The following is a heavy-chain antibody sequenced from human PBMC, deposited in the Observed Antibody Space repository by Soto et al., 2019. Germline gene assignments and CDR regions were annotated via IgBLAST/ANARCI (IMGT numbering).Heavy chain of an antibody. CDR2: ISYDGSNK. CDR3: AKGAHIVVVTALSYFDY. J-gene: IGHJ4*02. Sequence: GGSLRLSCAASGFTFSSYGMHWVRQAPGKGLEWVAVISYDGSNKYYADSVKGRFTISRDNSKNTLYLQMNSLRAEATAVYYCAKGAHIVVVTALSYFDYWGQGTLVTVSS. D-gene: IGHD2-21*02. CDR1: GFTFSSYG. V-gene: IGHV3-30*18.